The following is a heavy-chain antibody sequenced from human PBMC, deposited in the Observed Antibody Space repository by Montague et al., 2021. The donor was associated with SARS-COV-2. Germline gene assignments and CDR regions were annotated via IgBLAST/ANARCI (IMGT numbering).Heavy chain of an antibody. V-gene: IGHV3-64*01. J-gene: IGHJ4*02. D-gene: IGHD3-10*01. CDR2: ISSNGGST. CDR3: ARAGVWFGELPLDY. CDR1: GFTFSSYA. Sequence: SLRLSCAASGFTFSSYAMYWVRQAPGKGLEYVSAISSNGGSTYYANSVKGRFTISRDNSKNTLYLQMGSLRAEDMAVYYCARAGVWFGELPLDYWGQGTLVTVSS.